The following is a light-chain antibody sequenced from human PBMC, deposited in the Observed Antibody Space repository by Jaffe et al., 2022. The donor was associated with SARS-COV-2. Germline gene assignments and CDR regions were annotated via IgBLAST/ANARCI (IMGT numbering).Light chain of an antibody. CDR1: SGSVSTSNY. CDR2: NTN. V-gene: IGLV8-61*01. CDR3: VLYMGTVSWV. J-gene: IGLJ3*02. Sequence: QTVVTQEPSFSVSPGGTVTLTCGLTSGSVSTSNYPSWYQQTPGQAPRTLIYNTNTRSSGVPDRFSGSILGNKAALTITGAQADDESDYYCVLYMGTVSWVFGGGTKLTVL.